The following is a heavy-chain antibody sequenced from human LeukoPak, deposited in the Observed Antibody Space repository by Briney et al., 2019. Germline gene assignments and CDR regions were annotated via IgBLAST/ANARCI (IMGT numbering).Heavy chain of an antibody. V-gene: IGHV4-39*01. D-gene: IGHD3-22*01. Sequence: SETLSLTCTVSGGSISISSYYWGWIRQPPGKGLEWIGSIYYSGSTYYNPSLKSRVTISVDTSKNQFSLKLSSVTAADTAVYYCAKGTYYYDSSGYAHWGQGTLVTVSS. J-gene: IGHJ4*02. CDR3: AKGTYYYDSSGYAH. CDR2: IYYSGST. CDR1: GGSISISSYY.